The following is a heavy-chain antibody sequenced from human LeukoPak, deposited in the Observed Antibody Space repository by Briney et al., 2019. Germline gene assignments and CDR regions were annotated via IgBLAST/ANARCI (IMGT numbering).Heavy chain of an antibody. V-gene: IGHV1-8*01. CDR1: GYTFTSYD. Sequence: GASVKVYCKASGYTFTSYDINSVRHATGQGLEWMGWMNPNSGNKGYAQKFQGRVTITRDTSISTTYMELSGLRSEDRAVYFCARDCSRTSCYTRFDYWGQGTLVTASS. CDR2: MNPNSGNK. J-gene: IGHJ4*02. CDR3: ARDCSRTSCYTRFDY. D-gene: IGHD2-2*02.